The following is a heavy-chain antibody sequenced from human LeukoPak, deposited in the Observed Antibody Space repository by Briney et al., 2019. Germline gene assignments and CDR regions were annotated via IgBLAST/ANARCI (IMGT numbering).Heavy chain of an antibody. CDR2: ISSSGSPI. D-gene: IGHD3-22*01. Sequence: PGGSLRLSCAASGFTFSSCEMNWVRQAPGKGLEWVSYISSSGSPIYYADSVKGRFTISRDNAKNSLYLQMNSLRAEDTAIYYCARCGRGYDSSGYYSYWGQGTLVTVSS. CDR3: ARCGRGYDSSGYYSY. J-gene: IGHJ4*02. CDR1: GFTFSSCE. V-gene: IGHV3-48*03.